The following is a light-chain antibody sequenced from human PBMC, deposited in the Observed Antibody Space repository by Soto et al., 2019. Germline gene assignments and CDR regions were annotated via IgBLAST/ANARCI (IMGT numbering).Light chain of an antibody. Sequence: IHLTQSPASLSASVGDRVTITCRTSQSISSYLNWYQQKPGKAPKLLIYAASTLQSGVPSRFSGSGSGTEFTLTISSLQPDDFATYYCQQYNSYLALTFGGGTKVEIK. J-gene: IGKJ4*01. CDR3: QQYNSYLALT. CDR1: QSISSY. V-gene: IGKV1-9*01. CDR2: AAS.